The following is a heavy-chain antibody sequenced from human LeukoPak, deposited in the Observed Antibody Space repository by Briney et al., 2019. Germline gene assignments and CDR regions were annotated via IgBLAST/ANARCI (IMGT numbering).Heavy chain of an antibody. V-gene: IGHV4-38-2*01. Sequence: SETLSLTCAVYGYSISSGYYWGWIRQPPGQGLERIGTISHSGSAYYNPSLKSRVTISLDTSKNQFSLRLSSVTAADTAVYYCARHPIGTAMVSYFDYWGQGTLVTVSS. CDR2: ISHSGSA. CDR1: GYSISSGYY. D-gene: IGHD5-18*01. J-gene: IGHJ4*02. CDR3: ARHPIGTAMVSYFDY.